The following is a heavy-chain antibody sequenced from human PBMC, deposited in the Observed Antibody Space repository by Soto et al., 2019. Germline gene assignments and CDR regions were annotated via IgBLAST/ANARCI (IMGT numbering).Heavy chain of an antibody. V-gene: IGHV4-4*02. CDR3: ARCYGSGSSYYYYYGMDV. CDR1: GGSISSSNW. CDR2: IYHSGST. Sequence: SETLSLTCAVSGGSISSSNWWSWVRPPPGKGLEWIGEIYHSGSTNYNPSLKSRVTISVDKSKNQFSLKLSSVTAADTAVYYCARCYGSGSSYYYYYGMDVWGQGTTVTVSS. D-gene: IGHD3-10*01. J-gene: IGHJ6*02.